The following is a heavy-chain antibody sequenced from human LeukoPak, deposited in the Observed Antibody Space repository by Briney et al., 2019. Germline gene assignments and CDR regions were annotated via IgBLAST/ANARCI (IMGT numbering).Heavy chain of an antibody. D-gene: IGHD6-13*01. Sequence: PSQTLSLTCTVSGGSISSGGYYWSWIRQHPGKGLGWIGYIYYSGSTYYNPSLKSRVTISVDTSKNQFSLKLSSVTAADTAVYYCAGGIAAAVIWFDPWGQGTLVTVSS. CDR1: GGSISSGGYY. V-gene: IGHV4-31*03. CDR2: IYYSGST. CDR3: AGGIAAAVIWFDP. J-gene: IGHJ5*02.